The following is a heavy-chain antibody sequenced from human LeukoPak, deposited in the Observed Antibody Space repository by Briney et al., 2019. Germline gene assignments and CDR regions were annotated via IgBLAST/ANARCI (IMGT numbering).Heavy chain of an antibody. V-gene: IGHV3-30-3*01. J-gene: IGHJ3*01. D-gene: IGHD2-21*02. CDR1: GFTFSTYA. CDR3: ARAMAYCAGDCYPGQIPIDAFNL. CDR2: ISYDGSNK. Sequence: PGGSLRLSCAASGFTFSTYAMHWVRQFPGKGLEWVAVISYDGSNKYYADSVKGRFTISRDNSKNTLNLQMNSLRADDTAVYYCARAMAYCAGDCYPGQIPIDAFNLWGQGTMVTVSS.